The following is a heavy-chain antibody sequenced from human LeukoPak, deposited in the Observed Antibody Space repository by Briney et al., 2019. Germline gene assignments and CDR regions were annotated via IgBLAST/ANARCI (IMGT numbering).Heavy chain of an antibody. CDR3: ARIQSSNEDSTSGSYFLD. J-gene: IGHJ4*02. Sequence: LGASVKVSCKASGFTFTDYYMHWVRQAPGQGLEWLGWINPNSGGTNYAQKFQGRVTMTRDTSISTAYMELSRLRSDDTAVFYCARIQSSNEDSTSGSYFLDWGQGSLVPVSS. D-gene: IGHD1-26*01. V-gene: IGHV1-2*03. CDR2: INPNSGGT. CDR1: GFTFTDYY.